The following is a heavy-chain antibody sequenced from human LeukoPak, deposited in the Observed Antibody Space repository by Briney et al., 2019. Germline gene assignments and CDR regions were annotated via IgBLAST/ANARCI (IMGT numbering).Heavy chain of an antibody. CDR3: AKDIRIAAAPHYYYGMDV. CDR1: GFTFDDYA. CDR2: ISWNSGSI. J-gene: IGHJ6*02. Sequence: GGSLRLSCAASGFTFDDYAMPWVRHAPGKGLEWVSGISWNSGSIGYADSVKGRFTISRDNAKNSLYLQMNSLRAEDTALYYCAKDIRIAAAPHYYYGMDVWGQGTTVTVSS. V-gene: IGHV3-9*01. D-gene: IGHD6-13*01.